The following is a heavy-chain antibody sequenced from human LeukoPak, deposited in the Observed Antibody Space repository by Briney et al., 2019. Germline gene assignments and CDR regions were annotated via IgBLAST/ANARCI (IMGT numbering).Heavy chain of an antibody. CDR3: VRGWRQQLALEY. J-gene: IGHJ4*02. D-gene: IGHD6-6*01. CDR1: GFTLSGYW. Sequence: QTGGSLRLSCAASGFTLSGYWMSWVRQAPGKGLEWVANIKYDGGEKYYVGSVKGRFTISRDNAKDSVYLQMNSLTVEDTAVYYCVRGWRQQLALEYWGQGTLVTVSS. CDR2: IKYDGGEK. V-gene: IGHV3-7*05.